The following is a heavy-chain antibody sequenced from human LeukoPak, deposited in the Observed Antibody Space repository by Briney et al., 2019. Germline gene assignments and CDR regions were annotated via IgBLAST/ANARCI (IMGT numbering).Heavy chain of an antibody. D-gene: IGHD6-13*01. CDR2: INHSGST. Sequence: SETLSLTCAVYGGSFSGYYWSWIRQPPGKGLEWIGEINHSGSTNYNPSLKSRVTISVDTSKNQFSLKLSSVTAADTAVYYCARQYSSSWYPEFLDYWGQGTLVTVSS. J-gene: IGHJ4*02. V-gene: IGHV4-34*01. CDR1: GGSFSGYY. CDR3: ARQYSSSWYPEFLDY.